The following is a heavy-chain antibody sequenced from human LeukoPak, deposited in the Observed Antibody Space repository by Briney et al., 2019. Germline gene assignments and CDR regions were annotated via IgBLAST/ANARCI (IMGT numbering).Heavy chain of an antibody. D-gene: IGHD6-19*01. CDR2: IYYSGST. CDR1: GGSISSGGYY. J-gene: IGHJ4*02. V-gene: IGHV4-31*03. CDR3: ARDSSGWFPLDY. Sequence: SQTLSLTCTVSGGSISSGGYYWSWIRQRPGKGLEWIGYIYYSGSTYYNPSLKSRVTISVDTSKNQFSLKLSSVTAADTAVYYCARDSSGWFPLDYWGQGTLVTVSS.